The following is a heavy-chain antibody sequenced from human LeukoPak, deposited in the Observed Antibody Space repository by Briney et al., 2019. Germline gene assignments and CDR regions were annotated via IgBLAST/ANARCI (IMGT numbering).Heavy chain of an antibody. D-gene: IGHD3-10*01. Sequence: SQSLSLTCTVSGGSISSGDYYWSWIRQPPGKGLEWIGYIYYSGTTYYNPSLKSRVTISVDTSKNQFSLKLTSVTAADTAVYFCARGPYGSGSYYWGQGTLVTVSS. CDR1: GGSISSGDYY. CDR3: ARGPYGSGSYY. V-gene: IGHV4-30-4*01. CDR2: IYYSGTT. J-gene: IGHJ4*02.